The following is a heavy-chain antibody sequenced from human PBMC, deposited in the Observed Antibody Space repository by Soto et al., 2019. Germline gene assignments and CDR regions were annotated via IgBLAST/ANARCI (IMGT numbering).Heavy chain of an antibody. V-gene: IGHV3-23*01. CDR1: GFTFSSYA. Sequence: EVQLLESGGGLVQPGGSLRLSCAASGFTFSSYAMSWVRQAPGKGLEWVSAISGSGGTTYYADSVKGRFTFSRDNSKTTRYLQMKSVRAEERAVYYCAKTANGWVSGFDIWGQGTMVTVSS. D-gene: IGHD6-19*01. CDR3: AKTANGWVSGFDI. CDR2: ISGSGGTT. J-gene: IGHJ3*02.